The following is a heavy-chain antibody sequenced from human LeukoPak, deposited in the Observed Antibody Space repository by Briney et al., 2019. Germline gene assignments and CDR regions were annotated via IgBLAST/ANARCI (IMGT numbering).Heavy chain of an antibody. Sequence: GESLKISCKGSGYSLTSYWIGWVRQMPGKGLEWMGIIYPGDSDTRYSPSFQGQVTISADKSISTAYLQWSSLKASDTAMYYCARRFRFCSGDICPPYWFDPWGQGTLVIVSS. CDR1: GYSLTSYW. V-gene: IGHV5-51*01. CDR2: IYPGDSDT. D-gene: IGHD2-15*01. CDR3: ARRFRFCSGDICPPYWFDP. J-gene: IGHJ5*02.